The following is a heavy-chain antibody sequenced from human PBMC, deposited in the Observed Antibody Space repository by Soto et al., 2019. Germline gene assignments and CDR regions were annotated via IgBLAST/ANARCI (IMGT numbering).Heavy chain of an antibody. CDR2: INPSGGST. CDR3: ARVRPAQAFDI. J-gene: IGHJ3*02. V-gene: IGHV1-46*03. Sequence: ASVKVFCKASGYTFTSYYMHWVRQAPGQGLEWMGIINPSGGSTSYAQKFQGRVTMTRDTSTSTVYMELSSLRSEDTAVYYCARVRPAQAFDIWGQGTMVTVSS. CDR1: GYTFTSYY. D-gene: IGHD6-6*01.